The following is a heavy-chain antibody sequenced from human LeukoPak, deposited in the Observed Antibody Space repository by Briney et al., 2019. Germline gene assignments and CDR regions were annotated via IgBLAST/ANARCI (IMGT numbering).Heavy chain of an antibody. CDR3: ARSPGLYCSGGSCYSPYYYYYMDV. J-gene: IGHJ6*03. D-gene: IGHD2-15*01. CDR1: GGSFSGYY. V-gene: IGHV4-34*01. Sequence: SETLSLTCAVYGGSFSGYYWSWIRPPPGKGLEWIGEINHSGSTNYNPSLTSRVTIPVDTPKNQFSLKLSSVTAADTAVYYCARSPGLYCSGGSCYSPYYYYYMDVWGKGTTVTISS. CDR2: INHSGST.